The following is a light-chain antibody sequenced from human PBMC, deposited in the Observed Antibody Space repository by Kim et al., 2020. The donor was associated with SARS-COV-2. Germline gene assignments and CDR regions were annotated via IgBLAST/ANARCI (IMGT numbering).Light chain of an antibody. V-gene: IGLV2-11*01. J-gene: IGLJ2*01. CDR3: CSYAGSYTLVV. CDR1: RSDVGGYNY. Sequence: QSVTISCTGTRSDVGGYNYVSWYQQHPGKAPKLMIYDVSKRPSGVPDRFSGSKSGNTASLTISGLQAEDEADYYCCSYAGSYTLVVFGGGTQLTVL. CDR2: DVS.